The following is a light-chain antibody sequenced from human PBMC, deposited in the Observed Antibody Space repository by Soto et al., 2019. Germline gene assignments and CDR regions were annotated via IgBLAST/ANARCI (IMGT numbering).Light chain of an antibody. V-gene: IGLV2-14*01. J-gene: IGLJ1*01. CDR2: DVS. CDR3: SSYTSSSINYV. CDR1: SSDVGGYNY. Sequence: QSALTQPASVSGSPGQSITISCTGTSSDVGGYNYVSWYQQHPGEAPKLMIYDVSNRPSGVSNRFSGSKSGNTASLTISGLQAEDEADYYCSSYTSSSINYVFGAGTKLTVL.